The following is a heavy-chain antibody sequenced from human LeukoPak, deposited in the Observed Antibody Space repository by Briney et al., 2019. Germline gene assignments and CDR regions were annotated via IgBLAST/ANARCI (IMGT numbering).Heavy chain of an antibody. CDR3: ARDSHGSGSYFSDAFGI. CDR1: GGSFSDYY. V-gene: IGHV4-34*01. Sequence: SETLSLTCAVYGGSFSDYYWNWIRQPPGKGLEWIGEINHSGSTNYNASLRSRVTMSVDTSKNQFSLKLSSVTAADTAMYYCARDSHGSGSYFSDAFGIWGQGTMVTVSS. J-gene: IGHJ3*02. CDR2: INHSGST. D-gene: IGHD3-10*01.